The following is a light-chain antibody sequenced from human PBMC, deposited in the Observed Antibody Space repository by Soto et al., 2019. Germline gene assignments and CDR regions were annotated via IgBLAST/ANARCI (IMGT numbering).Light chain of an antibody. J-gene: IGKJ4*01. CDR3: QQYNNWPALT. CDR1: QSVSSN. Sequence: EIVMTQSPATLSVSPGERATLSCRASQSVSSNLAWYQQKPCQAPRLLIYGASTRATGIPDRFSGSGSGTEFTLTISSLQSEDLAVYYCQQYNNWPALTFGGGTKVEIK. V-gene: IGKV3-15*01. CDR2: GAS.